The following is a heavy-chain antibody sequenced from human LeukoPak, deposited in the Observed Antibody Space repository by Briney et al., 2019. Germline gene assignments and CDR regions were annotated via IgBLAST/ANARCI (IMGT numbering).Heavy chain of an antibody. CDR3: AKQYYGSGSYYVRFDY. J-gene: IGHJ4*02. D-gene: IGHD3-10*01. V-gene: IGHV3-23*01. Sequence: GSLRLSCAASGFTFSTYAMSWVRQAPGKGLEWVSAISGSGGSTYYADSMKGRFTIYRDNSKNTLYLQMNSLRAEDTAVYYCAKQYYGSGSYYVRFDYWGQGTLVTVSS. CDR2: ISGSGGST. CDR1: GFTFSTYA.